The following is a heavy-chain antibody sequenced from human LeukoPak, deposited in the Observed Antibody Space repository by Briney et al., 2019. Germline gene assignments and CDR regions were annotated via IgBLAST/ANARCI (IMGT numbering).Heavy chain of an antibody. Sequence: SLRLSCAASGFTFDDYAMHWVRQAPGKGLEWVSGISWNSGSTAYADSVKGRFTISRDNANNSLYLLMNNLRVEDTALYYCAKWNRQPLVKGWFDTWGQGTLVIVSS. CDR1: GFTFDDYA. CDR3: AKWNRQPLVKGWFDT. D-gene: IGHD6-13*01. CDR2: ISWNSGST. J-gene: IGHJ5*02. V-gene: IGHV3-9*01.